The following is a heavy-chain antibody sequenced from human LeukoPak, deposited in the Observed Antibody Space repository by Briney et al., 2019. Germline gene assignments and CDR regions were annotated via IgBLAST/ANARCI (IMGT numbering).Heavy chain of an antibody. D-gene: IGHD3-3*01. Sequence: PSETLSLTCFVSGGSISGYYWSWIRQPPGKGLEWSASMYYSGSTYYNPSLKSRVTISVDTSKNHFSLKLSSVTAADTAVYYCARGFRGGYDFWSGYYTPYYFDYWGQGTLVTVSP. CDR2: MYYSGST. CDR3: ARGFRGGYDFWSGYYTPYYFDY. J-gene: IGHJ4*02. V-gene: IGHV4-39*07. CDR1: GGSISGYY.